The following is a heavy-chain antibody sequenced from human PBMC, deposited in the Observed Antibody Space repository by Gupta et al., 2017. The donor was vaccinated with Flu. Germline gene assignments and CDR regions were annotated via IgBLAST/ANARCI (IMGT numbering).Heavy chain of an antibody. CDR3: AKHRLYAEDKWLDP. J-gene: IGHJ5*02. V-gene: IGHV3-23*01. D-gene: IGHD4-17*01. CDR2: ISGDTTTT. Sequence: LEWVAAISGDTTTTYYADSVKGRFTISRDNSKNTLYLQMSTLRAEDTAVYYCAKHRLYAEDKWLDPWGQGTLVTVSS.